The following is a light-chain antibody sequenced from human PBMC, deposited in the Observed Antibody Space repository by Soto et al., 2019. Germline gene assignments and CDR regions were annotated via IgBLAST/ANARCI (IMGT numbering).Light chain of an antibody. CDR3: QQYDNLPIS. CDR2: DAS. CDR1: QDISNY. J-gene: IGKJ4*01. Sequence: DIQMTQSPSSLSASVGDRVTITFQSSQDISNYLNWYQQKPGKAPKLLIYDASNLETGVPSRFSGSGSGTDFTFTISSLQPDDIATYYCQQYDNLPISFGGGTKVDIK. V-gene: IGKV1-33*01.